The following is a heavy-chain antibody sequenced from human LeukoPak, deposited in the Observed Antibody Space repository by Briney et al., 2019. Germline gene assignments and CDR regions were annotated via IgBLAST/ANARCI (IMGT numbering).Heavy chain of an antibody. V-gene: IGHV4-39*07. CDR1: GGSISSSSYY. J-gene: IGHJ6*03. CDR2: SYYSGST. Sequence: SETLSLTCSVSGGSISSSSYYWGWIRQPPGKGLEWIGSSYYSGSTYYNPSLKSRVTISVDTSKNQFSLKLSSVTAADTAVYYCASGYEGHRYYYYYMDVWGKGTTVTVSS. CDR3: ASGYEGHRYYYYYMDV. D-gene: IGHD6-13*01.